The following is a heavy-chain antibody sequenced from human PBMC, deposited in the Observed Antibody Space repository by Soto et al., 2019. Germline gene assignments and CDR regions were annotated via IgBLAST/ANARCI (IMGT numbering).Heavy chain of an antibody. Sequence: GGSLRLSCAASGFTFSSYAMHWVRQAPGKGLEYVSAISSNGGSIYYGNSVKGRFTISRDNSKNTLYLQMGSLRAEDMAVYYCARLHKYHYALDVWGQGTAVTVSS. J-gene: IGHJ6*02. CDR1: GFTFSSYA. V-gene: IGHV3-64*01. CDR3: ARLHKYHYALDV. CDR2: ISSNGGSI. D-gene: IGHD4-4*01.